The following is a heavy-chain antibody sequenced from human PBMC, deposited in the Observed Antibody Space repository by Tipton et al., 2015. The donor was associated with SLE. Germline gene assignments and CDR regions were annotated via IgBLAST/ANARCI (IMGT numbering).Heavy chain of an antibody. J-gene: IGHJ6*02. CDR2: IYFPRRT. CDR1: GVSITNYHSY. V-gene: IGHV4-61*02. D-gene: IGHD2-21*02. CDR3: ARGMVTWRGAIVGVDV. Sequence: TLSLTCSVSGVSITNYHSYWDWFRQTAGKGLEWIGRIYFPRRTYYNPSVMSRVTIALDTSKNEFSLEMTSVTTADTGVYYCARGMVTWRGAIVGVDVWGQGTTVNVSS.